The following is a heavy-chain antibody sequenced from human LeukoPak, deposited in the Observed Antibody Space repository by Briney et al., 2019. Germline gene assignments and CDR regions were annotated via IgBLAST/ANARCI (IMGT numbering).Heavy chain of an antibody. CDR2: ISSSSSYI. Sequence: GGSLRLSCAASGFTFSSYSMNWVRQAPGKGLEWVSSISSSSSYIYYADSMKGRFTISRDNAKNSLYLQMNSLRAEDTAVYYCARVSTIFGVIVYDYWGQGTLVTVSS. V-gene: IGHV3-21*01. J-gene: IGHJ4*02. CDR3: ARVSTIFGVIVYDY. D-gene: IGHD3-3*01. CDR1: GFTFSSYS.